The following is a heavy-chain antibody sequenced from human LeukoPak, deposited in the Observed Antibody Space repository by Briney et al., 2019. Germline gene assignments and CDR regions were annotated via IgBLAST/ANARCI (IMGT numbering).Heavy chain of an antibody. CDR2: ISWNSGTI. J-gene: IGHJ4*02. D-gene: IGHD3-22*01. CDR3: AKELGDSSGYSFDY. V-gene: IGHV3-23*01. CDR1: GFTFSSYA. Sequence: PGGSLRLSCAASGFTFSSYAMSWVRQAPGKGLEWVSGISWNSGTIDYADSVRGRFTISRDNSKNTLYLQMNSLRAEDTAVYYCAKELGDSSGYSFDYWGQGTLVTVSS.